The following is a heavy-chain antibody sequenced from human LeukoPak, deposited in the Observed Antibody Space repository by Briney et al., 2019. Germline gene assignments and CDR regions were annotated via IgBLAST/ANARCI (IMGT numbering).Heavy chain of an antibody. CDR1: GYTFTSYY. D-gene: IGHD6-13*01. J-gene: IGHJ4*02. V-gene: IGHV1-46*01. Sequence: GASVKVSCKASGYTFTSYYMHWVRQAPGQGLEWMGIINPSGGSTSYAQKFQGRVTMTRDTSTSTVYMELSSLRSEDTGVYYCARERRYGSTWYGQSTPFDYWGQGTLVTVSS. CDR3: ARERRYGSTWYGQSTPFDY. CDR2: INPSGGST.